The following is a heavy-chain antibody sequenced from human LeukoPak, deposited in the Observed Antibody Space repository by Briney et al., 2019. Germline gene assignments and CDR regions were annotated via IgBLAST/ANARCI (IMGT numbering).Heavy chain of an antibody. CDR2: IYPGDSDT. D-gene: IGHD4-11*01. Sequence: RGEPLKISCKGSGYSFPSYWIGWVRQTPGKGLEWMGIIYPGDSDTRYTPSFQGQVTISADKSISTAYLQWSSLKASDTAIYYCARRMDDYSNSAFDYWGQGTLVTVSS. V-gene: IGHV5-51*01. CDR3: ARRMDDYSNSAFDY. J-gene: IGHJ4*02. CDR1: GYSFPSYW.